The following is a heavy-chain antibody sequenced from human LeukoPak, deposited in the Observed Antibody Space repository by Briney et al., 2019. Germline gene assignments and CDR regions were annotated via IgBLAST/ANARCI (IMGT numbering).Heavy chain of an antibody. CDR1: GFTFSTYA. V-gene: IGHV3-23*01. Sequence: GGSLRLSCAASGFTFSTYAMSWVRQAPGKGLEWVSAISGSGGSTFNADSVKGRFTISRDNSKNTLFLQMNSLRAEDTAIYYCAKWGVDKGEWRHYVDYWGQGTLVIVSS. D-gene: IGHD3-16*01. CDR3: AKWGVDKGEWRHYVDY. CDR2: ISGSGGST. J-gene: IGHJ4*02.